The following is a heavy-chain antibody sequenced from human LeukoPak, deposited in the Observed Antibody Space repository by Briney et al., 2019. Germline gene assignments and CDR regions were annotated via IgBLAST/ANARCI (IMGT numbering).Heavy chain of an antibody. V-gene: IGHV4-34*01. CDR2: INHSGST. Sequence: PSETLSLTRAVYGGPFSGYYWSWIRQPPGKGLEWIGEINHSGSTNYNPSLKSRVTISADTSKNQFSLTLSSVTAADTAVYYCAKVYSSSSRDAFDVWGQGTMVTVSS. CDR1: GGPFSGYY. D-gene: IGHD6-6*01. J-gene: IGHJ3*01. CDR3: AKVYSSSSRDAFDV.